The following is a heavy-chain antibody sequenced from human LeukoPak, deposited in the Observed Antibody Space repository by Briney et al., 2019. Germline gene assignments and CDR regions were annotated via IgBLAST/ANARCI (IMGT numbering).Heavy chain of an antibody. CDR1: GFTFSKAW. Sequence: GGSLRLSCAASGFTFSKAWMSRVRQAPGKGLEWVGRIKSKTNGGTTDYAAPVRGRFTISRDDPKNTLYLQMNSLKTEDTAVYYCTTSTRTWDYFDYWGQGTLVTVSS. V-gene: IGHV3-15*01. D-gene: IGHD1-1*01. CDR3: TTSTRTWDYFDY. J-gene: IGHJ4*02. CDR2: IKSKTNGGTT.